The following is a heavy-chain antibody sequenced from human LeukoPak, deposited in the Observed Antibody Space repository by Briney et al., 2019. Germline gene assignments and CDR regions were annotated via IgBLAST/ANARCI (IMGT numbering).Heavy chain of an antibody. CDR2: MNPNSGNT. CDR1: GYTFTSYD. V-gene: IGHV1-8*01. Sequence: ASVKVSCKASGYTFTSYDINWVRQATGQGLEWMGWMNPNSGNTGYAQKFQGRVTMTRNTSISTAYMELSSLRSDDTAVYYCARDTTGANDAFDIWGQGTMVTVSS. J-gene: IGHJ3*02. CDR3: ARDTTGANDAFDI. D-gene: IGHD7-27*01.